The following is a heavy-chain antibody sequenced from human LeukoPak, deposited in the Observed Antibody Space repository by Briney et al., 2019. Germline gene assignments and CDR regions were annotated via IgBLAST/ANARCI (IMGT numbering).Heavy chain of an antibody. CDR1: GFTFSSYA. V-gene: IGHV3-23*01. CDR3: ARDLGYYDSSGYYYYGMDV. Sequence: GGSLRLSCAASGFTFSSYAMSWVRQAPGKGLEWVSAISGSGGSTYYADSVKGRFTISRDNSKNTLYLQMNSLRAEDTAVYYCARDLGYYDSSGYYYYGMDVWGQGTTVTVSS. CDR2: ISGSGGST. D-gene: IGHD3-22*01. J-gene: IGHJ6*02.